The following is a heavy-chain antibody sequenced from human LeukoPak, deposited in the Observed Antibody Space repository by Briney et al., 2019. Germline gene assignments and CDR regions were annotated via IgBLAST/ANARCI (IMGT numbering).Heavy chain of an antibody. J-gene: IGHJ4*02. CDR3: ARFVNYFDY. D-gene: IGHD6-6*01. CDR2: IYYSGST. V-gene: IGHV4-59*01. Sequence: SETLSLTCTVSGCSISSYYWSWIRQPPGKGLEWIGYIYYSGSTNYNPSLKSRVTISVDTSKNQFSLKLSSVTAADTAVYYCARFVNYFDYWGQGTLVTVSS. CDR1: GCSISSYY.